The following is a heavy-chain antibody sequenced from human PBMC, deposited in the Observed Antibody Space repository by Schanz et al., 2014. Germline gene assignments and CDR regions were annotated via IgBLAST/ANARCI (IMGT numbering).Heavy chain of an antibody. V-gene: IGHV3-48*04. CDR2: ISDSGDST. CDR1: GFTFSIYG. D-gene: IGHD2-2*01. CDR3: AKVAPAATYLDS. Sequence: VQLVESGGDLVKPGGSLRLSCEASGFTFSIYGMSWVRQAPGKGLEWVSHISDSGDSTHYADSVKGRFTISRDNAKNSLFLQMNSLSAEDTAVYYCAKVAPAATYLDSWGLGTLXTVSS. J-gene: IGHJ4*02.